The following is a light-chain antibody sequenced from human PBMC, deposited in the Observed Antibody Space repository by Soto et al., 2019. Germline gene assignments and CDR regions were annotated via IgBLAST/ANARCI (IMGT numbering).Light chain of an antibody. CDR2: FESSGSY. CDR1: SRHSSYV. CDR3: ETWDTNTRI. V-gene: IGLV4-60*02. Sequence: QSVLTQSSSASASLGSSVKLTCTLSSRHSSYVNVWHQQQPGQAPRYLMNFESSGSYNKGSGVPYRFSGSSSGADRYLTISDLQYEDEADYYCETWDTNTRIFGGGTQVTVL. J-gene: IGLJ2*01.